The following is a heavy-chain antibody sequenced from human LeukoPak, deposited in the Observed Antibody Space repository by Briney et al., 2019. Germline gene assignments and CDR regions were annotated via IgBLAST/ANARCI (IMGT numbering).Heavy chain of an antibody. J-gene: IGHJ5*02. D-gene: IGHD3-10*01. CDR1: GYTFSGFTGYY. CDR3: ARGGEGKEAGVLKGWFDP. Sequence: ASVEVSCKASGYTFSGFTGYYIHGVRQAPGEGLEWMGWLKPNSGGTNSAQKFQGRVTMTRDTSISTAYMELRRLGSDDTAVYYCARGGEGKEAGVLKGWFDPWGQGTLVTVSS. CDR2: LKPNSGGT. V-gene: IGHV1-2*02.